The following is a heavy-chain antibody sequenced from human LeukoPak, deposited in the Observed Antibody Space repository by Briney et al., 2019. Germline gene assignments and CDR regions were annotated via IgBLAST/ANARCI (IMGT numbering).Heavy chain of an antibody. CDR2: IYDSGST. V-gene: IGHV4-59*01. D-gene: IGHD5-24*01. J-gene: IGHJ4*02. Sequence: SETLSLTRTVSGGSISGYYWTWIRQPPGKGLEWIGYIYDSGSTNQNPSLKSRVTISLDTSKNQFSLKLNSVTTADTAVYYCARSRDAYILGHWGQGILVTVSS. CDR3: ARSRDAYILGH. CDR1: GGSISGYY.